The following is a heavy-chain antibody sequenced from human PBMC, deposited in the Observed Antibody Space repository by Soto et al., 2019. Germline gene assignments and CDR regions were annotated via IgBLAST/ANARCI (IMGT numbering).Heavy chain of an antibody. Sequence: SETLSLTCAVSGGSISSGGYSWSWIRQPPGKGLEWIGYMYHSGSTYYNPSLRSRVTISLDTSKNQFSLKLSSVTVADTAVYYCARGAMTYYFDNWGQGTLVTVS. CDR1: GGSISSGGYS. V-gene: IGHV4-30-2*05. CDR2: MYHSGST. J-gene: IGHJ4*02. CDR3: ARGAMTYYFDN.